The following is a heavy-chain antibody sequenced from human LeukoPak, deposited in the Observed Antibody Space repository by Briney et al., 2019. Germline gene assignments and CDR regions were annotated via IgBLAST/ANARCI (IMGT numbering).Heavy chain of an antibody. CDR1: VFTFSVYG. CDR2: VSYDGSDK. J-gene: IGHJ6*03. D-gene: IGHD3-22*01. V-gene: IGHV3-30*18. Sequence: TGGSVRLFCAASVFTFSVYGMHWVREAPGKGLEWVAVVSYDGSDKYYSECVEGRFSISRGNCKNTVYLQMSSLRAEDTAVYFCAKDWNYYDTSVPFYYYYMEVWGKGTTVTVSS. CDR3: AKDWNYYDTSVPFYYYYMEV.